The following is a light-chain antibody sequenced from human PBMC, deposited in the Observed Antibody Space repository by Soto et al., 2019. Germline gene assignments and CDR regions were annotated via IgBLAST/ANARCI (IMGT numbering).Light chain of an antibody. CDR3: QQSYSIPYT. V-gene: IGKV1-39*01. CDR1: QSISSN. J-gene: IGKJ2*01. CDR2: AAS. Sequence: DLQMPQSASSLYASVGDRVTITGRASQSISSNLNWHQQKPGKAPKVLIYAASRLQSEVPSRFSGSGSGTDFSLTISSLQPEDFATYYCQQSYSIPYTFGQGTKLEIK.